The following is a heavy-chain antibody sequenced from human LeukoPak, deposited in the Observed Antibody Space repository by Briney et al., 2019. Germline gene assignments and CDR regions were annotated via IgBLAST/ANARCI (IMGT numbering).Heavy chain of an antibody. V-gene: IGHV3-23*01. D-gene: IGHD6-13*01. CDR3: AKQPGIAGQTGHFDY. Sequence: GGSLRLSCAASGFTFDDYAMHWVRQAPGKGLEWVSAISGSGGSTYYADSVKGRFTISRDNSKNTLYLQMNSLRAEDTAVYYCAKQPGIAGQTGHFDYWGQGTLVTVSS. CDR1: GFTFDDYA. J-gene: IGHJ4*02. CDR2: ISGSGGST.